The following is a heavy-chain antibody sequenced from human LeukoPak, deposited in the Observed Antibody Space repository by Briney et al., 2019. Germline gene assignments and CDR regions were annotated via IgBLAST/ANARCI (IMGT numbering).Heavy chain of an antibody. Sequence: ETLSLTCAVSGGSISSSNWWSWVRQAPGKGLEWVANIKQDGSEKYYVDSVKGRFTISRDNAKNSLYLQMNSLRAEDTAIYYCVRRQGSYFDTSGYYDGWGQGTLVTVSS. CDR1: GGSISSSNW. D-gene: IGHD3-22*01. V-gene: IGHV3-7*01. CDR2: IKQDGSEK. CDR3: VRRQGSYFDTSGYYDG. J-gene: IGHJ4*02.